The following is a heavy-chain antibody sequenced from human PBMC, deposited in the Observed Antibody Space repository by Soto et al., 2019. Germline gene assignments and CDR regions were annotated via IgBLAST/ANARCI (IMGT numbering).Heavy chain of an antibody. V-gene: IGHV3-23*01. Sequence: EVQLLESGGGLVQPGGSLRLSCAASGFTFSSYAMSWVRQAPGKGLEWVSAIRGSGGSTYYADSVKGRFTISRDNSKNTLYLQMNSLRAEDTAVYYCAKAGYCSGGSCYLQHWFDPWGQGTLVTVSS. CDR2: IRGSGGST. CDR3: AKAGYCSGGSCYLQHWFDP. J-gene: IGHJ5*02. CDR1: GFTFSSYA. D-gene: IGHD2-15*01.